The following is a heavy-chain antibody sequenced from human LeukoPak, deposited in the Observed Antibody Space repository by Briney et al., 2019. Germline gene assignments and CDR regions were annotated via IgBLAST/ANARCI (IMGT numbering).Heavy chain of an antibody. Sequence: GGSLRLSRAASGFTFSSYAMSWVRQAPGKGLEWVSAISGSGGNTYYADSVKGRFTLSRDNSKNTLYLQVNSLRAEDTAVYYCANVEWPLDYWGQGTLVTVSS. CDR1: GFTFSSYA. V-gene: IGHV3-23*01. D-gene: IGHD1-26*01. J-gene: IGHJ4*02. CDR3: ANVEWPLDY. CDR2: ISGSGGNT.